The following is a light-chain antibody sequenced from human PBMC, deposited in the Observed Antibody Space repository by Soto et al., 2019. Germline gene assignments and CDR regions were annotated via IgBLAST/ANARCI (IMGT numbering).Light chain of an antibody. CDR1: QSVSSNY. Sequence: EIILTQSPVTLSVSPGERATLSCRASQSVSSNYLAWCQQRPGQAPRLLIYGASTRAAGIPDRFSGSGSGTDFTLTITRPEPEDSAVYFCQQYTGPPTTFGQGTRLEIK. CDR3: QQYTGPPTT. J-gene: IGKJ5*01. V-gene: IGKV3-20*01. CDR2: GAS.